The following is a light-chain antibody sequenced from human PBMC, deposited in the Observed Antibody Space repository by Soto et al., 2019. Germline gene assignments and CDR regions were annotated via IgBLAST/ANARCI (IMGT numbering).Light chain of an antibody. J-gene: IGKJ1*01. Sequence: EIVLTQSPGTLSLSPGERVTLSCRASQSVGSDFLGYHQQRPGPPPRILNFGASGRATVIPNRFSGSGSGTDFTLTVSRLEPEDFAVYYCQQYGSLSWAFGQGTKVDIK. CDR3: QQYGSLSWA. V-gene: IGKV3-20*01. CDR1: QSVGSDF. CDR2: GAS.